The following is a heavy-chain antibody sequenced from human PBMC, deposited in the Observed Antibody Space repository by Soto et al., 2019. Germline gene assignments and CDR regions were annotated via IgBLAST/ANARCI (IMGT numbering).Heavy chain of an antibody. CDR2: FNPATGAA. Sequence: QLHLVQSGAVVKKPGASVTVSCSASGYPVTPYYMHWVRQAPGRGLEWMGGFNPATGAAKYTQTFQGRVTMTRDTSTSTVFMELSGLTSEDTADFYCARGGGVGVAGSADFDMWGQGTLVTVSS. CDR1: GYPVTPYY. CDR3: ARGGGVGVAGSADFDM. D-gene: IGHD3-3*01. V-gene: IGHV1-2*02. J-gene: IGHJ3*02.